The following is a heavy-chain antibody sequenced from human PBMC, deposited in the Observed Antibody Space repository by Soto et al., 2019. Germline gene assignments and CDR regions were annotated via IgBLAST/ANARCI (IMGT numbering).Heavy chain of an antibody. CDR2: IIPSFGGT. CDR3: ARALVTATLIGGSYFDY. Sequence: GATVNVPCKASRGTFSSYAISWVRQSPAQGREWIGGIIPSFGGTNYAQKFRGWVTMTRDTSISTAYMELSRLRSDDTAVYYCARALVTATLIGGSYFDYWGQGTLVTVSS. V-gene: IGHV1-2*04. J-gene: IGHJ4*02. D-gene: IGHD2-21*02. CDR1: RGTFSSYA.